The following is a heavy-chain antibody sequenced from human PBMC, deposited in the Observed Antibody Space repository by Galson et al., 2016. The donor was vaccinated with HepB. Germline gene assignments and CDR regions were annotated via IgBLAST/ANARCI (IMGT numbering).Heavy chain of an antibody. D-gene: IGHD5-18*01. CDR2: IYPGDPDT. V-gene: IGHV5-51*01. J-gene: IGHJ4*02. Sequence: QSGAEVKKPGESLKISCKGSGYTFTHYWIGWVRQMPGKGLEWMGIIYPGDPDTRYRPSFTGQVTISADKSTSPPYLQWSVLQAADSAIYYCAIQVMIQAAGIDYWGQGAMVTVSS. CDR3: AIQVMIQAAGIDY. CDR1: GYTFTHYW.